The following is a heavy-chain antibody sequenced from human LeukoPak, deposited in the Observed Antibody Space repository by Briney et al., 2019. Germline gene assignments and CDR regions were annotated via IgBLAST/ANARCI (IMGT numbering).Heavy chain of an antibody. V-gene: IGHV4-59*01. D-gene: IGHD6-13*01. CDR3: ARRDSSCWSFDY. J-gene: IGHJ4*01. CDR1: GGSISSYY. Sequence: SETLSLTCTVSGGSISSYYWTWIRQPPGKGLEWIGYIYYSGSTNYNPSLKSRVTISVDTSKNQLSLKLSSVTAADTAVYYCARRDSSCWSFDYWGHGTLVTVSS. CDR2: IYYSGST.